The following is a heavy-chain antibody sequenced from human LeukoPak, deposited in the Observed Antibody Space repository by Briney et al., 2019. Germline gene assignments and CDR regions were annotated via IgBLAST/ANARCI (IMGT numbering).Heavy chain of an antibody. Sequence: AASVKVSCKASGGTFSSYAISWVRQAPGQGLEWMGGIIPIFGTANYAQKFQGRVTITTDESTSTAYMELGSLRSEDTAVYYCARDRRSSGWYWFDPWGQGTLVTVSS. D-gene: IGHD6-19*01. V-gene: IGHV1-69*05. CDR2: IIPIFGTA. CDR3: ARDRRSSGWYWFDP. J-gene: IGHJ5*02. CDR1: GGTFSSYA.